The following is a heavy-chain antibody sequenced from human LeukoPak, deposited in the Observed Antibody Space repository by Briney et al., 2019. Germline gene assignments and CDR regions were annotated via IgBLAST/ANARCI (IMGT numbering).Heavy chain of an antibody. CDR2: IYYSGST. CDR1: GGSISSYY. V-gene: IGHV4-59*01. J-gene: IGHJ3*02. D-gene: IGHD2-2*02. Sequence: SETLSLTCTVSGGSISSYYWSWIRQPPGKGLEWIGYIYYSGSTNYNPSLKSRVTISVDTSKNQFSLKLSSVTAADTAVYYCARENTPGAFDIWGQGTMVTVSS. CDR3: ARENTPGAFDI.